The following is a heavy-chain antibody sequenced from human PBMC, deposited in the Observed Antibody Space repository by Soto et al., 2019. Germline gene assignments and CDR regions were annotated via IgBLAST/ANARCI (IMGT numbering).Heavy chain of an antibody. CDR1: GFTFSSYS. J-gene: IGHJ4*02. CDR3: AGSDIVASIAVAGTGDY. Sequence: GGSLRLSCAASGFTFSSYSMNWVRQAPGKGLEWVSYISSSSSTIYYADSVKGRFTISRDNAKNSLYLQMNSLRDEDTAVYYCAGSDIVASIAVAGTGDYWGQGTLVTVSS. D-gene: IGHD6-19*01. V-gene: IGHV3-48*02. CDR2: ISSSSSTI.